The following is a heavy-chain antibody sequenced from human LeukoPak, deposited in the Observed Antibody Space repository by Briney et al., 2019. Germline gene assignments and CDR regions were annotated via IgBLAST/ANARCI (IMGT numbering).Heavy chain of an antibody. J-gene: IGHJ4*02. CDR2: INPNSGGT. V-gene: IGHV1-2*02. D-gene: IGHD3-22*01. CDR1: GYTFTGYY. Sequence: ASVKVPCKASGYTFTGYYIHWVRQAPGQGREWMGWINPNSGGTNYAQKFQGRVTMTRDTSVTTAYMELRSLRSDDTAVYYCARDLYYYDSTDYWGQGTLVTVSS. CDR3: ARDLYYYDSTDY.